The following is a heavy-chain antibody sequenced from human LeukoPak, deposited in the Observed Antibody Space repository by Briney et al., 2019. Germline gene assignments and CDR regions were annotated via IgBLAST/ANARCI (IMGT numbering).Heavy chain of an antibody. CDR2: IWYDGSNK. D-gene: IGHD3-9*01. V-gene: IGHV3-33*06. CDR3: AKYDSGYSLDS. J-gene: IGHJ5*01. Sequence: GGSLRLSCAASGFTFSSYGMHWVRQAPGKGLEWVAVIWYDGSNKYYADSVKGRFTISRDNSKNTLYLQMNSLRAEDTAVYYCAKYDSGYSLDSWGHGILVTVSS. CDR1: GFTFSSYG.